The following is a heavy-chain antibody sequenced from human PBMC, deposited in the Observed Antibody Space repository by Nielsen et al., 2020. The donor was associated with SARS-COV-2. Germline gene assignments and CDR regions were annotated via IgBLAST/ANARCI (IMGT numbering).Heavy chain of an antibody. V-gene: IGHV3-21*01. D-gene: IGHD3-3*01. CDR2: ISSSSSYI. CDR3: ARPANDFWSGYYAGSYYYYGMDV. J-gene: IGHJ6*02. Sequence: WIRQPPGKGLEWVSSISSSSSYIYYADSVKGRFTISRDNAKNSLYLQMNSPRAEDTAVYYCARPANDFWSGYYAGSYYYYGMDVWGQGTTVTVSS.